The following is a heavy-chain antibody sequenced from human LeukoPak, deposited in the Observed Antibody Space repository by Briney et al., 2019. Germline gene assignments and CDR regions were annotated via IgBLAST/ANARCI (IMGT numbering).Heavy chain of an antibody. CDR3: ARDSTEDPMQLGSYYYYYGMDV. J-gene: IGHJ6*02. D-gene: IGHD6-13*01. V-gene: IGHV3-33*08. CDR1: GFTFSSAW. Sequence: PGGSLRLSCAASGFTFSSAWMNWVRQAPGKGLEWVAFIRYDGSNKYYADSVKGRFTISRDNAKNSLYLQMNSLRAEDTAVYYCARDSTEDPMQLGSYYYYYGMDVWGQGTTVTVSS. CDR2: IRYDGSNK.